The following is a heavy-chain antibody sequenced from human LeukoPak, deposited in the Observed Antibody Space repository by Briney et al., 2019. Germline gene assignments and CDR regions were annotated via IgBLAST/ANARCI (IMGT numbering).Heavy chain of an antibody. CDR3: ARDPGYCSSTSCLPGAPIDY. V-gene: IGHV1-18*01. D-gene: IGHD2-2*01. Sequence: GASVKVSCKASGYTFTSYGITWVRQAPGQGLEWMGWISAYNGNTNYAQKLQGRVTMTTDTSTSTAYMELRSLRSDDTAVYYCARDPGYCSSTSCLPGAPIDYWGQGTLVTVFS. CDR1: GYTFTSYG. J-gene: IGHJ4*02. CDR2: ISAYNGNT.